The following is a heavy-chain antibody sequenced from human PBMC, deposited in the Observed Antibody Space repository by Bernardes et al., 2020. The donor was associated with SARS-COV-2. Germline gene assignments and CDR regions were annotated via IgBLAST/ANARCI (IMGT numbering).Heavy chain of an antibody. D-gene: IGHD6-13*01. V-gene: IGHV3-48*04. Sequence: GGSLRLSCAASGFTFSSYAMHWIRQAPGKGLEWVSYISSGGSTIFYADSVRGRFTISRDNAKNSLYLQMNSLRAEDTAVYYCARELRGVAAGTSGYYYGMDVWGQGTTVTVSS. CDR3: ARELRGVAAGTSGYYYGMDV. CDR2: ISSGGSTI. CDR1: GFTFSSYA. J-gene: IGHJ6*02.